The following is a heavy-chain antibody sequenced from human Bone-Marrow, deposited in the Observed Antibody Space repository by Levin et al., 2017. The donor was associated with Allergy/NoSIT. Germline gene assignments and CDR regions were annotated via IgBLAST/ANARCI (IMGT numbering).Heavy chain of an antibody. CDR3: AKSYGDSTPYYFDY. V-gene: IGHV3-30*18. Sequence: QPGGSLRLSCAASGFTFSYYGMHWVRQAPGKGLEWVAVTSYDGSNKYYADSVKGRFTISRDNSKNTLYLQMNSLRAEDTAVYYCAKSYGDSTPYYFDYWGQGILVTVSS. CDR2: TSYDGSNK. CDR1: GFTFSYYG. J-gene: IGHJ4*02. D-gene: IGHD4-17*01.